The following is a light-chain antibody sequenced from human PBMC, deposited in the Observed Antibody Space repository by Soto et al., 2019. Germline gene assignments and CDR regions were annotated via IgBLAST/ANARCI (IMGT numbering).Light chain of an antibody. Sequence: QSALTQPPSASGSPGQSVTISCTGTSSDVGGYNYVSWYQQHPGKAPKLMIYEVSKRLSGVPDRFSGSKSGNTASLTVSGLQAEDEADYYCTSYAGSNNFFYVFGTGTKLTVL. CDR3: TSYAGSNNFFYV. J-gene: IGLJ1*01. V-gene: IGLV2-8*01. CDR1: SSDVGGYNY. CDR2: EVS.